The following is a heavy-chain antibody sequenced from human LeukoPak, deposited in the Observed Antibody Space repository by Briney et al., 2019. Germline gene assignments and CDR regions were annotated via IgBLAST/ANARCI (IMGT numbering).Heavy chain of an antibody. J-gene: IGHJ4*02. Sequence: KPSETLSLTCTVSGGSISSGSYYWSWIRQPAGKGLEWIGRIYYSGSTNYNPSLKSRVTISVDTSKNQFSLKLSSVTAADTAVYYCARHHSGTDYWGQGTLVTVSS. CDR2: IYYSGST. CDR3: ARHHSGTDY. V-gene: IGHV4-61*02. CDR1: GGSISSGSYY. D-gene: IGHD1-1*01.